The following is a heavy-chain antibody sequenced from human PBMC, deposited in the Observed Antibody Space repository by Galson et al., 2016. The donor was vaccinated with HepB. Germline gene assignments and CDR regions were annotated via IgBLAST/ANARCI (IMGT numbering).Heavy chain of an antibody. J-gene: IGHJ5*02. V-gene: IGHV3-30*18. Sequence: SLRLSCAASGFVFSNYGMHWVRQAPGKGLEWVSGLSYNGLNPHYPDSLLGRFTVSRDHSKSIMYLPMDSLRPDDTAVYYCTKQVAEGGLGDTWGQGTVVTVSS. CDR1: GFVFSNYG. D-gene: IGHD2-15*01. CDR2: LSYNGLNP. CDR3: TKQVAEGGLGDT.